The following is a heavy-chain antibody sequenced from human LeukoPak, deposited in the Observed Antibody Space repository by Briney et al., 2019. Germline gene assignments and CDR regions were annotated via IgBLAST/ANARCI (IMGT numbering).Heavy chain of an antibody. CDR1: GGSISSYY. V-gene: IGHV4-4*07. D-gene: IGHD1-14*01. Sequence: SETLSLTCTVSGGSISSYYWSWIRQPAGKGLEWIGHIYNSGSTNYNPSLKGRVTMSVATSKNQVSLRLSSVTAADTAVYYCARHGTISSESYFDYWGQGALVTVSS. J-gene: IGHJ4*02. CDR2: IYNSGST. CDR3: ARHGTISSESYFDY.